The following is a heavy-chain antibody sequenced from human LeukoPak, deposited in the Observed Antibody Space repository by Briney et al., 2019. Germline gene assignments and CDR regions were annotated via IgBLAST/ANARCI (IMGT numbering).Heavy chain of an antibody. D-gene: IGHD1-26*01. CDR2: INPNSGGT. Sequence: ASVKVSCKASGYTFTGYYMRWVRQAPGQGLEWMGWINPNSGGTNYAQKFQGRVTMTRDTSISTAYMELSRLRSDDTAVYYCARALGRVGATMYWGQGTLVTVSS. CDR1: GYTFTGYY. J-gene: IGHJ4*02. CDR3: ARALGRVGATMY. V-gene: IGHV1-2*02.